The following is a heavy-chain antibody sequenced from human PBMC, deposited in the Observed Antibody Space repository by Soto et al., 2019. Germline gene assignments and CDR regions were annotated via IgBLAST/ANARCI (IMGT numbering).Heavy chain of an antibody. D-gene: IGHD6-13*01. V-gene: IGHV5-51*01. Sequence: GESLKISCKASGYSVTTYWIAWVRQMPGKGLEWMGMIYPGDSDTRYSPSFQGQVTFSADKSISTAYLQWTSLKASDTAMYFCTRQIAAAGQDYWGQGTLVTVSS. CDR3: TRQIAAAGQDY. CDR2: IYPGDSDT. CDR1: GYSVTTYW. J-gene: IGHJ4*02.